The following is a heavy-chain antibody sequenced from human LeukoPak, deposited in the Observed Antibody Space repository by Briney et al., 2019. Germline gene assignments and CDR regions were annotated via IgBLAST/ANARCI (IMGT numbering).Heavy chain of an antibody. V-gene: IGHV3-30*18. J-gene: IGHJ6*02. D-gene: IGHD1-26*01. Sequence: GGSLRLSCAASGFTFSSYGMHWVRQAPGKGLEWVAVISYDGSNKYYADSVKGRFTISRDNSKNTLYLQMNSLRAEDTAVYYCAKEFSYGLYYYYYGMDVWGQGTTVTVSS. CDR1: GFTFSSYG. CDR2: ISYDGSNK. CDR3: AKEFSYGLYYYYYGMDV.